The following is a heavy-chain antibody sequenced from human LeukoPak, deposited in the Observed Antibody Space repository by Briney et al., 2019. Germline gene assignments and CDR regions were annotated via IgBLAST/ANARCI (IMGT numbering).Heavy chain of an antibody. CDR1: GGSFSGYH. J-gene: IGHJ4*02. D-gene: IGHD3-22*01. CDR3: VTYYFDSSGPKKNY. V-gene: IGHV4-34*01. CDR2: INHSGST. Sequence: PSETLSLTCAVYGGSFSGYHWSWIRQPPGKGLEWIGEINHSGSTNYNPSLKSRVTISVDTSKKHFSLKLSSVTAADTAVYYCVTYYFDSSGPKKNYWGQGTLVTVSS.